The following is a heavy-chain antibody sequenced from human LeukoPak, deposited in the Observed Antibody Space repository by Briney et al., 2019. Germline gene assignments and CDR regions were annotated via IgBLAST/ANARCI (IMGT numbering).Heavy chain of an antibody. CDR3: ARRGGGSNWFDP. V-gene: IGHV3-7*04. D-gene: IGHD3-16*01. CDR1: GFTFSSYW. Sequence: GGSLRLSCEASGFTFSSYWMSWVRQAPGKGLEWVGSIKLDGSETYYVDSVKGRFTISRDNAKNSLYPQMNSLRAEDTAVYFCARRGGGSNWFDPWGQGTLVTVSS. J-gene: IGHJ5*02. CDR2: IKLDGSET.